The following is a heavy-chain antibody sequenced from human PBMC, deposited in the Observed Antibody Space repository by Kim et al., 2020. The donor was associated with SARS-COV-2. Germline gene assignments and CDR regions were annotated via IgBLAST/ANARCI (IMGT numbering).Heavy chain of an antibody. CDR3: ARVPDFWSCYSLPSYYYVMDV. CDR1: GYTFTGYY. D-gene: IGHD3-3*01. CDR2: INPNSGGT. V-gene: IGHV1-2*02. Sequence: SVKVSYKASGYTFTGYYMHWVRQAPGQGLEWMGWINPNSGGTNYAQKFQGRVTMTRDTSISTAYMELSRLRSDDTSVYYCARVPDFWSCYSLPSYYYVMDVWGQGTTVTVSS. J-gene: IGHJ6*02.